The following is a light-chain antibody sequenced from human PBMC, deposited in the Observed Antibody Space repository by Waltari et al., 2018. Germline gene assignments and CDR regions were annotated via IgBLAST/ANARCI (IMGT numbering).Light chain of an antibody. CDR2: RSD. CDR3: AAWDDSLHGHWV. Sequence: QSVLTQPPSASGTPGQRVTISCSGSSSNIGDNVVNWYQQLPGKAPTLLIYRSDQRHSGVPDRFSGSKSGTIASLAISGLQSAEEGDYYCAAWDDSLHGHWVFGGGTKVTVL. CDR1: SSNIGDNV. V-gene: IGLV1-44*01. J-gene: IGLJ3*02.